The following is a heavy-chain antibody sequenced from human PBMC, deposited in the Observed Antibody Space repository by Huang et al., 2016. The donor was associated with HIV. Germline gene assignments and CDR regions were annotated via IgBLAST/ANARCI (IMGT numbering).Heavy chain of an antibody. D-gene: IGHD3-10*01. CDR2: MNTYNGNT. Sequence: QVQLVQSRVEVKKPGASVKVSCKASGYTFTNFAITWVRQAPGQGLEWMGLMNTYNGNTNYLQKFQGRVTMTTDTSSTTAYLEVRSLKSEDTAVYYCARQGFGRSDAFDIWGQGTMVTVSS. V-gene: IGHV1-18*01. CDR1: GYTFTNFA. CDR3: ARQGFGRSDAFDI. J-gene: IGHJ3*02.